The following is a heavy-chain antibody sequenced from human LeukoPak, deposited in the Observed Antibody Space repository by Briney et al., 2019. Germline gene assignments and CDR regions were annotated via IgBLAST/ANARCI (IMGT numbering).Heavy chain of an antibody. Sequence: ATVKISCRASGYTLTDYNIHWVQFAPRKGPEWMGRIDTEDGETIYAEKFQGRVTITADTSTDTAYMELTSLRSEDTAVYFCTTDRIERSFDVWGKGTAVTVPS. V-gene: IGHV1-69-2*01. CDR2: IDTEDGET. CDR3: TTDRIERSFDV. CDR1: GYTLTDYN. D-gene: IGHD3-16*02. J-gene: IGHJ6*04.